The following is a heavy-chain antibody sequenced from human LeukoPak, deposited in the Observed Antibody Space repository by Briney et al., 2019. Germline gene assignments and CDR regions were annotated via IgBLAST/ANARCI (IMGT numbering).Heavy chain of an antibody. D-gene: IGHD6-13*01. J-gene: IGHJ4*02. CDR2: ISGSGGST. V-gene: IGHV3-23*01. CDR3: ARDQQLVSFYFDY. Sequence: GGSLRLSCAASGFTFSSYGMSWVRQAPGKGLEWVSAISGSGGSTYYADPVKGRFTISRDNSKNTLYLQMNSLRAEDTAVYYCARDQQLVSFYFDYWGQGTLVTVSS. CDR1: GFTFSSYG.